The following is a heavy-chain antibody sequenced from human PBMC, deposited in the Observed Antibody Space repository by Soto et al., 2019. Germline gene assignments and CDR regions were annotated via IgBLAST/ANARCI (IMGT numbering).Heavy chain of an antibody. CDR2: IYYSGRT. Sequence: QLHLRGSGPGLVKPSETLSPTCTVSGGSITSSSYYWGWIRQPPGKGLEWIGSIYYSGRTYYNPSLTSPDPTTVDTSKIQFSLKLTSVTAADTAVYYCATQEVGGSYVYTFDPWGQGTLVTVSS. D-gene: IGHD1-26*01. CDR3: ATQEVGGSYVYTFDP. CDR1: GGSITSSSYY. V-gene: IGHV4-39*01. J-gene: IGHJ5*02.